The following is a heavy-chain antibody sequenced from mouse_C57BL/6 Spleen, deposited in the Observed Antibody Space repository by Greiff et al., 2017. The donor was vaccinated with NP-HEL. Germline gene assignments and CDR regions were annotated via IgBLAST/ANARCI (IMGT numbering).Heavy chain of an antibody. V-gene: IGHV1-50*01. CDR1: GYTFTSYW. CDR2: IDPSDSYT. Sequence: QVQLQQPGAELVKPGASVKLSCKASGYTFTSYWMQWVKQRPGPGLEWIGEIDPSDSYTNYNQKFKGKATLTVDTSSSTAYMQLSSLTSEDSACYYCARGDDYDLDDWGQGTTLTVSS. CDR3: ARGDDYDLDD. J-gene: IGHJ2*01. D-gene: IGHD2-4*01.